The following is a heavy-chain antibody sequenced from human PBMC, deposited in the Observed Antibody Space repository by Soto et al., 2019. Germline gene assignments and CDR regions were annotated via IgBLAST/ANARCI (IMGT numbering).Heavy chain of an antibody. CDR2: ISYDGSNK. V-gene: IGHV3-30-3*01. D-gene: IGHD2-2*02. J-gene: IGHJ4*02. Sequence: LRLSCAASGFTFSSYAMHWVCQAPGKGLEWVAVISYDGSNKYYADSVKGRFTISRDNSKNTLYLQMNSLRAEDTAVYYCASTLGYTFDYWGQGTLVTVSS. CDR3: ASTLGYTFDY. CDR1: GFTFSSYA.